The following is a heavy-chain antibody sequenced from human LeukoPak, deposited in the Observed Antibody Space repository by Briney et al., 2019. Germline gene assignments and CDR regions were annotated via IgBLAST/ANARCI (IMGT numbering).Heavy chain of an antibody. Sequence: SETLSLTCTVSGGSISSYYWSWIRQPPGKGLEWIGSIYYSGSTYYNPSLKSRVTISVDTSKNQFSLKLSSVTAADTAVYYCARYSLSYYFDYWGQGTLVTVSS. CDR3: ARYSLSYYFDY. CDR2: IYYSGST. D-gene: IGHD1-26*01. CDR1: GGSISSYY. V-gene: IGHV4-59*12. J-gene: IGHJ4*02.